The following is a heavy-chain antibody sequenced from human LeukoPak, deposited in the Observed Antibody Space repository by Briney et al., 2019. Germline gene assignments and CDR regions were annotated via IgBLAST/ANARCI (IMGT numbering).Heavy chain of an antibody. Sequence: PGGSLRLSCAASGFTVSSNYMSWVRQAPGKGLEWISVIYSGGSTYYADSVKGRFTISRHNSKNTLYLQMNSLRAEDTAVYYCARSGYSGYDLPYFDYWGQGTLVTVSS. J-gene: IGHJ4*02. D-gene: IGHD5-12*01. CDR1: GFTVSSNY. CDR3: ARSGYSGYDLPYFDY. V-gene: IGHV3-53*04. CDR2: IYSGGST.